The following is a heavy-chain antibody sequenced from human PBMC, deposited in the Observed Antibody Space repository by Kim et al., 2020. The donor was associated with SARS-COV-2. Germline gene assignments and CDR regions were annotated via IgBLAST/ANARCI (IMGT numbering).Heavy chain of an antibody. Sequence: GESLKISCKGSGYSFTSYWIRWVRQMPGKGLEWMGRIDPSDSYTNYSPSFQGHVTISADKSISTAYLQWSSLKASDTAMYYCARRRTLDTAKTYYYYYGMDVWGQGTTVTVSS. J-gene: IGHJ6*02. CDR2: IDPSDSYT. CDR3: ARRRTLDTAKTYYYYYGMDV. D-gene: IGHD5-18*01. CDR1: GYSFTSYW. V-gene: IGHV5-10-1*01.